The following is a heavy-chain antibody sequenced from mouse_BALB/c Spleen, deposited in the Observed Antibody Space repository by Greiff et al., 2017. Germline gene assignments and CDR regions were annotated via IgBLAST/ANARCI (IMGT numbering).Heavy chain of an antibody. CDR1: GYTFTSYW. Sequence: VKLQQPGAELVKPGASVKLSCKASGYTFTSYWMHWVKQRPGQGLEWNGEINPSNGRTNYNEKFKSKATLTVDTSSSTAYMQLRSLTSEDTAVYDCATDDGYDQVAYWGRGTVVTVSA. V-gene: IGHV1S81*02. J-gene: IGHJ3*01. D-gene: IGHD2-2*01. CDR3: ATDDGYDQVAY. CDR2: INPSNGRT.